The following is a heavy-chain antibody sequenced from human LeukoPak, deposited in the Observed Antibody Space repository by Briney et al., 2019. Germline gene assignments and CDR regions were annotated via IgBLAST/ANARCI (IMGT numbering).Heavy chain of an antibody. CDR3: ARVRASGWPGDFDY. CDR2: IRGDSTYI. J-gene: IGHJ4*02. CDR1: GFTFSTYS. V-gene: IGHV3-21*04. Sequence: GGSLRLSCEVSGFTFSTYSMNWVRQAPGKGLEWVSSIRGDSTYILYADSVKGRFAISRDNAKNSLYLQMNSLRAEDTAVYYCARVRASGWPGDFDYWGRGTLVTVSS. D-gene: IGHD6-19*01.